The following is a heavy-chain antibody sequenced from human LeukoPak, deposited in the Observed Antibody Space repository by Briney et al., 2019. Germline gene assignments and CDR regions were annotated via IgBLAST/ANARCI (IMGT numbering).Heavy chain of an antibody. CDR2: IYYSGST. CDR1: GGSISRYY. V-gene: IGHV4-59*08. D-gene: IGHD5-18*01. CDR3: ARHLRDTPYYSDY. J-gene: IGHJ4*02. Sequence: KTSETLSLTCTVSGGSISRYYWSWIRQPPGKGLEWIGYIYYSGSTNYNPSLKSRITISVDTSKNQFSLKLSSVTAADTAVYYCARHLRDTPYYSDYWGQGTLVTVSS.